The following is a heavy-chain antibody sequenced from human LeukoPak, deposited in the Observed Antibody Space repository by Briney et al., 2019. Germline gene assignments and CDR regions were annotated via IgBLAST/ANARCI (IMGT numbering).Heavy chain of an antibody. CDR1: GGSISSGSYY. CDR2: IYTSGST. D-gene: IGHD2-2*02. J-gene: IGHJ4*02. Sequence: SSQTLSLTCTVSGGSISSGSYYWSWIRQPAGKGLEWIGRIYTSGSTNYNPSLKSRVTISVDTSKNQFSLKLSSVTAADTAVYYCARGSPGVVVPAAIHYWGQGTLVTVSS. V-gene: IGHV4-61*02. CDR3: ARGSPGVVVPAAIHY.